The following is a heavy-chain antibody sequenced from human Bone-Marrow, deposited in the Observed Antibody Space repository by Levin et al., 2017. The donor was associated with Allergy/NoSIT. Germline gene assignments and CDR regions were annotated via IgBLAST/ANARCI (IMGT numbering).Heavy chain of an antibody. CDR3: TRAPRDYGAYTSDWCFDL. CDR2: TSSEAYGGTT. J-gene: IGHJ2*01. D-gene: IGHD4/OR15-4a*01. Sequence: GESLKISCTASGFTFGDYTMSWFRQAPGKGLEWVGFTSSEAYGGTTEYAASVRGRFTISTEDSKSIAYLQMNSLKTEDPAVYYCTRAPRDYGAYTSDWCFDLWGRGTLVTVSS. V-gene: IGHV3-49*03. CDR1: GFTFGDYT.